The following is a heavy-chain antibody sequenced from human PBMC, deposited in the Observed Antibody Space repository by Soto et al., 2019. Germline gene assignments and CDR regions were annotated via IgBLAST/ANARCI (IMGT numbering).Heavy chain of an antibody. V-gene: IGHV3-74*01. J-gene: IGHJ4*02. CDR2: ISSDGSDV. CDR3: VAWVPAHFDY. Sequence: PGGSLRLSCVASGFTFNTYWIHWVRQAPGKGLMWVSRISSDGSDVLYADSVKGRFTISRDNSRNTLYLQMNSLRGEDTAVYYCVAWVPAHFDYWGQGTVVTVSS. D-gene: IGHD3-16*01. CDR1: GFTFNTYW.